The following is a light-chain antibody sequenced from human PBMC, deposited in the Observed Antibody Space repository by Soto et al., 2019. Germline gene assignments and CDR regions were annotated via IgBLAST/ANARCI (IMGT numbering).Light chain of an antibody. J-gene: IGKJ1*01. Sequence: DIQMTQSPSTLSASVGDRVTITCRASESVNNRLAWYQMKPGKAPKLLIYKTSSLESGVPSRFSGSVFGTEFTLTISSLQPDDFATYYCQQHNVYLWTFGQGTKVEVK. CDR1: ESVNNR. V-gene: IGKV1-5*03. CDR2: KTS. CDR3: QQHNVYLWT.